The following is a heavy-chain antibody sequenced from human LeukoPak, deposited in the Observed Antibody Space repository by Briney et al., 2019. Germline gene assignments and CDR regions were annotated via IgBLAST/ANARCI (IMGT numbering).Heavy chain of an antibody. CDR1: GYTFTGYY. Sequence: ASVKVSCKASGYTFTGYYMHWVRQAPGQGLEWMGWINPNSGGTNYAQKFQGRDTMTRDTSISTAYMELSRLRSDDTAVYYCAREYEGCSGGSCYPRNNWFDPWGQGTLVTVSS. J-gene: IGHJ5*02. CDR2: INPNSGGT. V-gene: IGHV1-2*02. D-gene: IGHD2-15*01. CDR3: AREYEGCSGGSCYPRNNWFDP.